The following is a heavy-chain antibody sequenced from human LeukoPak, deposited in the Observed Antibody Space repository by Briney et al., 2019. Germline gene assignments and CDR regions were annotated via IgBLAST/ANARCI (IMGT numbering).Heavy chain of an antibody. V-gene: IGHV4-4*02. CDR1: GITFSNS. J-gene: IGHJ6*02. CDR3: ARGPTVVTQGDGMDV. D-gene: IGHD4-23*01. Sequence: GSLRLSCVPSGITFSNSALSWVRQPPGKGLEWIGEIYHSGSTNYNPSLKSRVTISVDKSKNQFSLKLSSVIAADTAVYYCARGPTVVTQGDGMDVWGQGTTVTVSS. CDR2: IYHSGST.